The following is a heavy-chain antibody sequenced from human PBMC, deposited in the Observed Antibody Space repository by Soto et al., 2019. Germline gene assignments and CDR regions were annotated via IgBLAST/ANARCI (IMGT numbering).Heavy chain of an antibody. CDR2: MSGTSGTT. D-gene: IGHD1-20*01. CDR3: AKEYNWNDYFDF. V-gene: IGHV3-23*01. Sequence: LRLSCAASGFSFSSYAMSWVRQAPGKGLEWVSTMSGTSGTTYYADSVKGRFTISRDNSENTLFLQMNSLRAEDTAIYYCAKEYNWNDYFDFWGQGTPVTVSS. J-gene: IGHJ4*02. CDR1: GFSFSSYA.